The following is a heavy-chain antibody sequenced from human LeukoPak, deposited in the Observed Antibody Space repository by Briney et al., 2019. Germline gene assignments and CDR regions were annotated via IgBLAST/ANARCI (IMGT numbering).Heavy chain of an antibody. J-gene: IGHJ4*02. CDR1: GGSISGYY. CDR2: IYYSGST. Sequence: SETLSLTCTVSGGSISGYYWSWIRQPPGKGLEWIGYIYYSGSTSYNPSLKSRVTISVDTSKNQFSLKLSSVTAADTAVYYCARFHSGSYFIIDYWGQGTLVTVSS. D-gene: IGHD1-26*01. V-gene: IGHV4-59*01. CDR3: ARFHSGSYFIIDY.